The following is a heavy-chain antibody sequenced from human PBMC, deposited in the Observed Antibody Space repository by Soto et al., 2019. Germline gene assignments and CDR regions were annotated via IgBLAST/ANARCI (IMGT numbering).Heavy chain of an antibody. V-gene: IGHV4-31*03. J-gene: IGHJ4*02. CDR3: ALRSMAVVPEY. D-gene: IGHD3-22*01. CDR1: GGSISSGGYS. CDR2: IYYSGST. Sequence: QVQLQESGPGLVKPSQTRSLNCTVSGGSISSGGYSWSWIRQHPGKGLEWIGYIYYSGSTSYKPPLKSRVTISVDTSKNQFSLKLTSVAAADTAVYSCALRSMAVVPEYWGPGTLVTVSS.